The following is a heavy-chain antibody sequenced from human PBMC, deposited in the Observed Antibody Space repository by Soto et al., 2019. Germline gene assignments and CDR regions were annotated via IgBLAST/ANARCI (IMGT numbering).Heavy chain of an antibody. CDR2: IKSKKDGGAT. CDR1: GFTFNNAW. Sequence: SLRLSCAASGFTFNNAWMSWVRQAPGKGLEWVGRIKSKKDGGATDFAAPVKGRFAISRDDSKNTLYLQMNSLTTEDTAGYFCTTDYYDATGYYGYFQYWGQGTWVTVSS. CDR3: TTDYYDATGYYGYFQY. J-gene: IGHJ1*01. D-gene: IGHD3-22*01. V-gene: IGHV3-15*01.